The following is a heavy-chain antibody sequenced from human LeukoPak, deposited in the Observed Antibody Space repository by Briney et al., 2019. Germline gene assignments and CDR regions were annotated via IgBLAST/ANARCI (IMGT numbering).Heavy chain of an antibody. Sequence: ASVKVSCKASGYTFTSYGISWVRQAPGQGLEWMGWISAYNGNTNYAQKLQGRVTMTTDASTSTAYMELRSLRSDDTAVYYCARIDIVLMVYAIWGQGTLVTVSS. V-gene: IGHV1-18*01. D-gene: IGHD2-8*01. CDR3: ARIDIVLMVYAI. CDR1: GYTFTSYG. CDR2: ISAYNGNT. J-gene: IGHJ4*02.